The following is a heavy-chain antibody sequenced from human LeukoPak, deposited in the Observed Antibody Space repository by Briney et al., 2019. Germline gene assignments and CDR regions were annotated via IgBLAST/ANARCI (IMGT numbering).Heavy chain of an antibody. D-gene: IGHD3-3*01. CDR2: IIPIFGTA. CDR1: GGTFSSYA. V-gene: IGHV1-69*13. Sequence: SVKVSCKASGGTFSSYAISWVRQAPGQGLEWMGGIIPIFGTANYAQKFQGRVTITADESTSTAYMELSSLGSEDTAVYYCARPTYDFWSGGYYFDYWGQGTLVTVSS. J-gene: IGHJ4*02. CDR3: ARPTYDFWSGGYYFDY.